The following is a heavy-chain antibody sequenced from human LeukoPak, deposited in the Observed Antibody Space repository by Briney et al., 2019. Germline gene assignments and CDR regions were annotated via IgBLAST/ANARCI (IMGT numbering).Heavy chain of an antibody. Sequence: PSETLSLTCTVSGYSISSGYYWGWIRQPPGKGLEWIGSIYHSGSTYYNPSLKSRVTISVDTSKNQFSLKLSSVTAADTAVYYCARDYGDYEIWGQGTLVTVSS. D-gene: IGHD4-17*01. CDR1: GYSISSGYY. V-gene: IGHV4-38-2*02. J-gene: IGHJ4*02. CDR2: IYHSGST. CDR3: ARDYGDYEI.